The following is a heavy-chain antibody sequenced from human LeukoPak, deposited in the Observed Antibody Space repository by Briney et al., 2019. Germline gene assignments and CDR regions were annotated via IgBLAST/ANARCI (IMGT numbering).Heavy chain of an antibody. J-gene: IGHJ6*03. Sequence: GGSLRLPCAASGFTFSSYDMHWVRQATGKGLEWVSAIGTAGDTYYPGSVKGRFTISRENAKNSLYLQMNSLRAGDTAVYYCARVPIGEDYYYMDVWGKGTTVTVSS. CDR1: GFTFSSYD. D-gene: IGHD3-10*01. V-gene: IGHV3-13*01. CDR3: ARVPIGEDYYYMDV. CDR2: IGTAGDT.